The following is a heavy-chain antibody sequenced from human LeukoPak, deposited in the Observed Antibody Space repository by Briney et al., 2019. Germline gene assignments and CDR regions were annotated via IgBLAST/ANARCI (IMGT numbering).Heavy chain of an antibody. CDR1: GFTFSNAW. CDR2: IKSETDGGTI. CDR3: TTYSHDVLTGYYYFDY. Sequence: GGSLRLSCAASGFTFSNAWMTWVRQAPGQGLVWVGRIKSETDGGTIHYAAPVKGRFTISRDDSKNTLYLQMNSLKTEDTAMYYCTTYSHDVLTGYYYFDYWGQGALVTVSS. J-gene: IGHJ4*02. V-gene: IGHV3-15*01. D-gene: IGHD3-9*01.